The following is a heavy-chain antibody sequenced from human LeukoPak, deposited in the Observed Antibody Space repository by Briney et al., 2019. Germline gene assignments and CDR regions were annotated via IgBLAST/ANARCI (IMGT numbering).Heavy chain of an antibody. CDR2: VYSSGNT. CDR1: GASISSYY. V-gene: IGHV4-59*01. CDR3: ARGYSSANDYAFDI. Sequence: SETLSLTCTVSGASISSYYWSWIPHPPGKGLEWIGYVYSSGNTNYNPSLKSRVTMSVDTSKNQFSLKLSSVTVADTAVYYCARGYSSANDYAFDIWGRGTMVTVSS. J-gene: IGHJ3*02. D-gene: IGHD6-19*01.